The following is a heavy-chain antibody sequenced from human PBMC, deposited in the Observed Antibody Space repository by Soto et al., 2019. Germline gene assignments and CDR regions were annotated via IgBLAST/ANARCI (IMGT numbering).Heavy chain of an antibody. V-gene: IGHV4-59*08. J-gene: IGHJ4*02. CDR1: GGSISSYY. CDR2: IYYSGST. D-gene: IGHD5-12*01. CDR3: ARRGMATAFDD. Sequence: SETLSLTCTVSGGSISSYYWSWIRQPPGKGLEWIGYIYYSGSTNYNPSLKSRVTISVDTSKNQFSLKLSSVTAADTAVYYCARRGMATAFDDWGQGTLVTVSS.